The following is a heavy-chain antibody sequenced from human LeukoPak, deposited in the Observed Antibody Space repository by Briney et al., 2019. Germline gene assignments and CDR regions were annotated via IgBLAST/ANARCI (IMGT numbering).Heavy chain of an antibody. J-gene: IGHJ6*03. CDR1: GFTFSNCG. CDR3: VKDQGGNYYDYMDV. D-gene: IGHD3-16*01. V-gene: IGHV3-30*02. Sequence: GGSLRLSCAASGFTFSNCGMHWVRQAPGTGLEWVAFISYDGSNKYYADSVKGRFTISRDNSQSALYLQMNSLRPEDAAVYYCVKDQGGNYYDYMDVWGKGTTVTVSS. CDR2: ISYDGSNK.